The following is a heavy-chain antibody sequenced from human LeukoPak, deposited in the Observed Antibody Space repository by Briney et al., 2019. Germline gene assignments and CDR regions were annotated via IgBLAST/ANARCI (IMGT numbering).Heavy chain of an antibody. J-gene: IGHJ4*02. CDR1: GGTFNSYA. Sequence: ASVKVSCKTSGGTFNSYAISWVRQAPGQGLEWMGGITAVFRSVNYAQRFQGRVTITADEFMRTVYMELSSLRSEDTAVYYCARHSGYHSTVYLDYWGQGTLVTVSS. V-gene: IGHV1-69*13. CDR3: ARHSGYHSTVYLDY. CDR2: ITAVFRSV. D-gene: IGHD3-22*01.